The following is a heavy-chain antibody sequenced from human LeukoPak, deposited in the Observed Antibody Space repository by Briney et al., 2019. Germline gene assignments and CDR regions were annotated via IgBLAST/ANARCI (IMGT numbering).Heavy chain of an antibody. CDR2: TYYGSRWYN. Sequence: SQTLSLTCAISGDTVSSNSATWNWIRQSPSRGLEWLGRTYYGSRWYNDYAVAVESRVTINPDTSKNQFSLHLSSVTPEDTAVYYCARGRHLYNYHDYWGQGTLVTVTS. J-gene: IGHJ4*02. D-gene: IGHD5-24*01. CDR1: GDTVSSNSAT. V-gene: IGHV6-1*01. CDR3: ARGRHLYNYHDY.